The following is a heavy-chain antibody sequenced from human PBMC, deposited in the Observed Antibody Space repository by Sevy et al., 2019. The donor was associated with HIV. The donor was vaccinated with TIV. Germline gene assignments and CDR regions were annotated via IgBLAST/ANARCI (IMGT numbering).Heavy chain of an antibody. V-gene: IGHV3-33*08. CDR3: ARPILGVTTSTYFDS. J-gene: IGHJ4*02. CDR2: IWYDGSQK. Sequence: GGSLRLSCAASGFTFDDYGMHWVRQAPGKGLEWVALIWYDGSQKYFADSLKGRLTISRDNSKNTLFLQMNSLRAEDTAVYYCARPILGVTTSTYFDSWGQGTLVTVSS. D-gene: IGHD1-26*01. CDR1: GFTFDDYG.